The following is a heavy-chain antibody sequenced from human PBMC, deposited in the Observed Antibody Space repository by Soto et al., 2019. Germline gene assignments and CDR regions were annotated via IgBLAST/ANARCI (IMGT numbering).Heavy chain of an antibody. CDR2: IIPIFGTA. CDR1: GGTFSSYA. J-gene: IGHJ5*02. V-gene: IGHV1-69*13. Sequence: ASVKVSCKASGGTFSSYAISWVRQAPGQGLEWMGGIIPIFGTANYAQKFQGRVTITADESTSTAYMELSSLRSEDTAVYYCAREPIPIVVVPAASYNWFDPWGQGTLVTVSS. D-gene: IGHD2-2*01. CDR3: AREPIPIVVVPAASYNWFDP.